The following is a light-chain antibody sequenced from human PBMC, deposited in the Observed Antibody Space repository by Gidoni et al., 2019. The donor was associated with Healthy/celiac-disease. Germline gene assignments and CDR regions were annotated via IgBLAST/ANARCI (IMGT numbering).Light chain of an antibody. CDR2: QAA. Sequence: IKTAQAPSTLSASVGDKVTLPCRASQSINSWLAWYQPNPGKAPKLLVNQAASSETGVPSMFSGSGSGTEFTLTISSLQPADFASSYCQPYNSYLSTLGEGTKLEIK. V-gene: IGKV1-5*03. CDR1: QSINSW. CDR3: QPYNSYLST. J-gene: IGKJ2*01.